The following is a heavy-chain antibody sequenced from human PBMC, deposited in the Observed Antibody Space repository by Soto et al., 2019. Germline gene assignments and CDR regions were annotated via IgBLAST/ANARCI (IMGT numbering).Heavy chain of an antibody. CDR2: IWYDGVTK. J-gene: IGHJ4*02. CDR1: GLTFSNYG. D-gene: IGHD3-10*01. CDR3: ATVDNYYGSAF. Sequence: QEQLVESGGGVVQPGTSMRLSCAASGLTFSNYGMHWVRQAPGKGLEWVAVIWYDGVTKFYADSVQGRFSISRENSKDTLYLQMNSLGAEDTAVYFCATVDNYYGSAFWGQGPLVTVSP. V-gene: IGHV3-33*01.